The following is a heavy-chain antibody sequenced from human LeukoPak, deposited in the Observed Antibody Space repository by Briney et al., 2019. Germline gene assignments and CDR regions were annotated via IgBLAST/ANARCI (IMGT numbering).Heavy chain of an antibody. CDR2: IYYSGST. CDR1: GGSISSNY. CDR3: ARALFDFWSGYYFPNWFDP. V-gene: IGHV4-59*01. Sequence: SETLSLTCTVSGGSISSNYWSWIRQPPGKGLEWIGYIYYSGSTNYNPSLKSRVTISVDTSKNQFSLKLSSVTAADTAVYYCARALFDFWSGYYFPNWFDPWGQGTLVTVSS. D-gene: IGHD3-3*01. J-gene: IGHJ5*02.